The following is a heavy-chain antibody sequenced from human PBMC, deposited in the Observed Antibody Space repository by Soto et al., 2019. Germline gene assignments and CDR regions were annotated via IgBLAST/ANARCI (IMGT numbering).Heavy chain of an antibody. J-gene: IGHJ2*01. V-gene: IGHV1-69*01. CDR1: GGTFSSYA. D-gene: IGHD2-2*02. CDR3: AIVGVVVPAAIGGYWYFDL. CDR2: IIPIFGTA. Sequence: QVQLVQSGAEVKKPGSSVKVSCKASGGTFSSYAISWVRQAPGQGLEWMGGIIPIFGTANYAQKFQGRVTITADESTIPAYMELSSLRSEDTAVYYCAIVGVVVPAAIGGYWYFDLWGRGTLVTVSS.